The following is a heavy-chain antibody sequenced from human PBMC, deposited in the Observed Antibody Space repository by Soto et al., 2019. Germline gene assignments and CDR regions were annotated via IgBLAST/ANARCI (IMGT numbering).Heavy chain of an antibody. CDR3: ARGGVNWNLYAFDI. J-gene: IGHJ3*02. CDR2: IYYSGST. V-gene: IGHV4-59*01. Sequence: TSETLSLTCTVSGGSISSYYWSWIRQPPGKGLEWIGYIYYSGSTNYNPSLKSRVTISVDTSKNQFSLKLSSVTAADTAVYYCARGGVNWNLYAFDIWGQGTMVTVSS. D-gene: IGHD1-7*01. CDR1: GGSISSYY.